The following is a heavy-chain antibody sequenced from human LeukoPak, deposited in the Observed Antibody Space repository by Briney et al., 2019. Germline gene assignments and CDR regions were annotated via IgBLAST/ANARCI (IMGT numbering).Heavy chain of an antibody. CDR2: IIPIFGTA. CDR1: GGTFSSYA. D-gene: IGHD4-17*01. CDR3: ARAENDHDYGDHQPRDP. V-gene: IGHV1-69*13. Sequence: GASVKVSCKASGGTFSSYAISWVRQAPGQGLEWMGGIIPIFGTANYAQKFQGRVTITADESTSTAYMELSSLRSEDTAVYYCARAENDHDYGDHQPRDPWGQGTLVTVSS. J-gene: IGHJ5*02.